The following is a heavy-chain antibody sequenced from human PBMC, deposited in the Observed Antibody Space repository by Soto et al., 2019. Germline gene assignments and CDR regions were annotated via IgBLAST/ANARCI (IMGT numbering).Heavy chain of an antibody. CDR3: ARQRTTVVTQAYFDQ. Sequence: TXAILSLTCIVSGESISSSSYYWGWIRQPPGKGLEWIGSIYYSGRTYYNPSFKSRVTISIDTSKNQFSLKLSSVTATDTAVYYCARQRTTVVTQAYFDQWGQGALVTVSS. J-gene: IGHJ4*02. CDR2: IYYSGRT. D-gene: IGHD2-21*02. CDR1: GESISSSSYY. V-gene: IGHV4-39*01.